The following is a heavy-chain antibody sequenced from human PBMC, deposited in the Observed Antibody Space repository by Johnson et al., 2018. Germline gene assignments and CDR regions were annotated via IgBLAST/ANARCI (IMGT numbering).Heavy chain of an antibody. CDR3: ARDVDTAMKAFDI. D-gene: IGHD5-18*01. J-gene: IGHJ3*02. V-gene: IGHV3-30-3*01. CDR1: GFTFSSYA. CDR2: ISYDGSNK. Sequence: QVQLVESGGGVVQPGRSLRLSCAASGFTFSSYAMHWVRQAPGKGLEWVAVISYDGSNKYYADSVKGRFTISRDNSKNTLYLQMNSLGAEDTAVYYCARDVDTAMKAFDIWGQGTMVTVSS.